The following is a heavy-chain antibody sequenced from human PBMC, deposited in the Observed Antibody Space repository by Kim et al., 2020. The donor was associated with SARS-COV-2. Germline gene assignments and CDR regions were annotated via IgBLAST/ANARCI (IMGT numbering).Heavy chain of an antibody. D-gene: IGHD3-9*01. CDR3: ARSDDTHINWFDP. CDR1: GGSISSGGYY. Sequence: SETLSLTCTVSGGSISSGGYYWSWIRQHPGKGLEWIGYIYYSGSTYYNPSLKSRVTISVDTSKNQFSLKLSSVTAADTAVYYCARSDDTHINWFDPWGQGTLVTVSS. V-gene: IGHV4-31*03. CDR2: IYYSGST. J-gene: IGHJ5*02.